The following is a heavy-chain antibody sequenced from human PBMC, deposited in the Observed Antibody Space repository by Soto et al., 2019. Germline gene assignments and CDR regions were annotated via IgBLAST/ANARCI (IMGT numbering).Heavy chain of an antibody. Sequence: APLKVSCKASGYTFTRYGISWVRQAPGQGLEWMGWISAYNGNTNYAQKLQGRVTMTTDTSTSTAYMELRSLRSDDTAVYYCARGWLRLGFFDYWGQGTLVTVYS. V-gene: IGHV1-18*04. D-gene: IGHD5-12*01. CDR1: GYTFTRYG. CDR2: ISAYNGNT. J-gene: IGHJ4*02. CDR3: ARGWLRLGFFDY.